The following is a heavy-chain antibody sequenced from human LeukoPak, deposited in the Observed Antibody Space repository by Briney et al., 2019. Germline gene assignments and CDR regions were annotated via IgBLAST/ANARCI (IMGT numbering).Heavy chain of an antibody. J-gene: IGHJ4*02. CDR2: IYTSGST. CDR3: ARDSHYDILTGYFHFDY. Sequence: SETLSLTCTVSGGSLSSYYWSWIRQPAGKGLEWIGRIYTSGSTNYNPSLKSRVTMSVDTSKNQFSLKLSSVTAADTAVYYCARDSHYDILTGYFHFDYWGQGTLVTVSS. CDR1: GGSLSSYY. D-gene: IGHD3-9*01. V-gene: IGHV4-4*07.